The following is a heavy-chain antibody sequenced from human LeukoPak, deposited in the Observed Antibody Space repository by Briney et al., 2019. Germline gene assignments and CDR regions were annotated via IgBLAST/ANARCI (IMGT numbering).Heavy chain of an antibody. J-gene: IGHJ6*02. Sequence: SETLSLTCTVSGGSISSYSWSWVRQPPGRGLEWIGYVYYSGSTNYNPSLKSRVTISVDTSKNQFSLKLSSVTAADTAVYYCARRADYGDYYYGMDVWGQGTTVTVSS. CDR2: VYYSGST. CDR3: ARRADYGDYYYGMDV. D-gene: IGHD4-17*01. V-gene: IGHV4-59*08. CDR1: GGSISSYS.